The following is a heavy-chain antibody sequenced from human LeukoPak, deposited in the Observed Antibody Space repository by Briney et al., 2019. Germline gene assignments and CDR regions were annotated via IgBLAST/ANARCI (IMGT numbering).Heavy chain of an antibody. D-gene: IGHD3-10*01. CDR2: FDPEDGET. CDR1: GYTLTELS. V-gene: IGHV1-24*01. Sequence: ASVKVSCKVSGYTLTELSMHWVRQAPGKGLEWMGGFDPEDGETIYAQKFQGRVTMTEDTSTDTAYMELSSLRSEDTAVYYCATNPLCYYGSGNNMGEDYWGQGTLVTVSS. J-gene: IGHJ4*02. CDR3: ATNPLCYYGSGNNMGEDY.